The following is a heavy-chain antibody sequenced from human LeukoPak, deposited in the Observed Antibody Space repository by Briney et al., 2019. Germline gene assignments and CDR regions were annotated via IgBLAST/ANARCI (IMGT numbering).Heavy chain of an antibody. CDR2: ISSSSSYI. CDR1: GFTFSSYS. Sequence: PGGSLRLSCAASGFTFSSYSMNWVRQAPGKGLEWVSSISSSSSYIYYADSVKGRFTTSRDNSKNTLYLQMNSLKAEDTAVHYCAKGVAVAGEFEYWGQGTLVTVSS. J-gene: IGHJ4*02. D-gene: IGHD6-19*01. CDR3: AKGVAVAGEFEY. V-gene: IGHV3-21*04.